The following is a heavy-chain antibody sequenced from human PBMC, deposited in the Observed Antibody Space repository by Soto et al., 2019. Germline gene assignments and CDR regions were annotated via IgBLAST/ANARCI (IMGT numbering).Heavy chain of an antibody. CDR1: GGSFSGYY. J-gene: IGHJ4*02. D-gene: IGHD2-2*01. CDR3: ARDYCSGTTCYEFDY. Sequence: TLSLTCAVYGGSFSGYYWTWIRQPPGTGLEWIGEINHSGSTNYNPSLKSRVTISVDTSKNQFSLKLTSVTAADTAVYYCARDYCSGTTCYEFDYWGQGTQVTVSS. CDR2: INHSGST. V-gene: IGHV4-34*01.